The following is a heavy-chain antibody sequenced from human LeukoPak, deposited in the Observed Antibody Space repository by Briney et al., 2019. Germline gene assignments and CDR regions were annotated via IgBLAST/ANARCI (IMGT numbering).Heavy chain of an antibody. V-gene: IGHV3-23*01. CDR3: ARLSSLELRVGVFDY. D-gene: IGHD3-22*01. J-gene: IGHJ4*02. CDR2: ISGSGRNT. Sequence: GGSLRLSCAASGFTFSNYAMSWVRQAPGKGLEWVSTISGSGRNTYYADSVKGRFTISRDNAKNSLYLQMNSLRAEDTAVYYCARLSSLELRVGVFDYWGQGTLVTVSS. CDR1: GFTFSNYA.